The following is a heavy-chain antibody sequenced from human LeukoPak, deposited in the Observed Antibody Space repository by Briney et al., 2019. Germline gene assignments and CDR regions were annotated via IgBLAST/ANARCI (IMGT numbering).Heavy chain of an antibody. J-gene: IGHJ6*03. CDR3: ARDSYYYGSGSYYTNYYYYYMDV. Sequence: SETLSLTCTVSGGSISSYYWSWIRQPPGKGLEWIGYIYYSGSTNYNPSLKSRVTISVDTSKNQFSLKLSSVTAADTAVYYCARDSYYYGSGSYYTNYYYYYMDVWGKGTTVTIPS. D-gene: IGHD3-10*01. CDR1: GGSISSYY. CDR2: IYYSGST. V-gene: IGHV4-59*01.